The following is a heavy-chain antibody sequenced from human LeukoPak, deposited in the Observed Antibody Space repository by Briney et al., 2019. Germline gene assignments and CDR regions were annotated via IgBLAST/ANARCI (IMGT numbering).Heavy chain of an antibody. D-gene: IGHD5-18*01. J-gene: IGHJ4*02. CDR3: AKGRPGPAAMAY. Sequence: PGGTLRLSCAASGFTFSSFGMSWVRQAPGKGLEWVSAISSTGGTAYYADSLKGRFTISRDNSKNTLYLQMNSLRAEDTAVYYCAKGRPGPAAMAYWGQGTLVTVSS. CDR1: GFTFSSFG. CDR2: ISSTGGTA. V-gene: IGHV3-23*01.